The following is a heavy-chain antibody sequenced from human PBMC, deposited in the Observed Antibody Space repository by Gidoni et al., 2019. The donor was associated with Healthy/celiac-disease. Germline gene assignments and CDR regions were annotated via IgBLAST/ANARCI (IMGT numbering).Heavy chain of an antibody. V-gene: IGHV3-23*01. CDR2: ISGSGGST. CDR1: GLTLSSYA. Sequence: EVQLLESGGGLVQPGGALRLSCADSGLTLSSYAMSWVRQAPGKGLEWVSAISGSGGSTYYADSVKGRFTISRDNSKNTLYLQMHSLRAEDTAVYYCAKESSSSYYYYGMDVWGQGTTVTVSS. CDR3: AKESSSSYYYYGMDV. D-gene: IGHD6-6*01. J-gene: IGHJ6*02.